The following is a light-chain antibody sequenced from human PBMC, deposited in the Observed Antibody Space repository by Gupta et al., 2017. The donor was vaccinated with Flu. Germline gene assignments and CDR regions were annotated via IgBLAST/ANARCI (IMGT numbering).Light chain of an antibody. CDR3: TSYTISSTLV. V-gene: IGLV2-14*01. CDR1: SNDVGGYTY. J-gene: IGLJ2*01. Sequence: QSALTQPASVSGSPGQSITISCTGTSNDVGGYTYVSWFQHHPGKVPKLMIYEVSNRPSGVSNRFSGSKSGNTASLTISGLQAEDEADYYCTSYTISSTLVFGGGTKLTVL. CDR2: EVS.